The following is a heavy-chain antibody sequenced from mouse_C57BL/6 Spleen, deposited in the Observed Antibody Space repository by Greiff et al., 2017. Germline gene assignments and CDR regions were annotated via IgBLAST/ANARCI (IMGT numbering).Heavy chain of an antibody. J-gene: IGHJ2*01. CDR3: ASYPLYALYYFDY. V-gene: IGHV14-2*01. CDR1: GFNIKDYY. D-gene: IGHD2-3*01. CDR2: LDPEDGET. Sequence: EVQLQQSGAELVKPGASVKLSCTASGFNIKDYYMHWVKQRTEQGLEWIGRLDPEDGETKYAPKFQGKATITAATSSNTAYLQLSSLTSEYTAVYYCASYPLYALYYFDYWGQGTTLTVSS.